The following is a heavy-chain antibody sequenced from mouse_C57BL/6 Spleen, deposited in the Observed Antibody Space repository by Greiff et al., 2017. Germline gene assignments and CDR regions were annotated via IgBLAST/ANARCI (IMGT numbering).Heavy chain of an antibody. D-gene: IGHD1-1*01. CDR1: GYAFSSSW. CDR3: ARGWYYGSTLDY. V-gene: IGHV1-82*01. CDR2: IYPGDGDT. J-gene: IGHJ2*01. Sequence: VQLQQSGPELVKPGASVKISCKASGYAFSSSWLNWVKQRPGKGLEWIGRIYPGDGDTNYNGKFKGRATLTADKSSSTAYMQLSSLPSEDSAVYFCARGWYYGSTLDYWGQGTTLTVSS.